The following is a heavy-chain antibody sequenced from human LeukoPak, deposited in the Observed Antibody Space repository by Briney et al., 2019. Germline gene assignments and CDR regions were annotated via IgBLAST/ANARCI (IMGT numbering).Heavy chain of an antibody. V-gene: IGHV3-11*05. CDR3: ATVMGYCSGGSCPYYFDY. D-gene: IGHD2-15*01. Sequence: GGSLRLSCVASGFTFSDYYMSWIRQAPGKGLEWVSYISGRNYTTYADSVKGRFIISRDNAKNSLFVQMNSLRAEDTAVYYCATVMGYCSGGSCPYYFDYWGQGTLVTVSS. CDR2: ISGRNYT. J-gene: IGHJ4*02. CDR1: GFTFSDYY.